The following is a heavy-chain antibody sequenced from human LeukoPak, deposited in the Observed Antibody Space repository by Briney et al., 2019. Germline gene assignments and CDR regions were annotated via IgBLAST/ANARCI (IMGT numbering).Heavy chain of an antibody. CDR2: INPNSGGT. D-gene: IGHD3-22*01. CDR3: ARVTMIVVVYSPHYGMDV. Sequence: ASVKVSCKASGYTFTGYYMHWARQAPGQGLEWMGRINPNSGGTNYAQKFQGRVTMTRDTSISTAYMELSRLRSDDTAVYYCARVTMIVVVYSPHYGMDVWGQGTTVTVSS. J-gene: IGHJ6*02. V-gene: IGHV1-2*06. CDR1: GYTFTGYY.